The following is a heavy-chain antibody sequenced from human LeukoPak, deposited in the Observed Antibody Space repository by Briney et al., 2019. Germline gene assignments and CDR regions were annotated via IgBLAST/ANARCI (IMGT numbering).Heavy chain of an antibody. V-gene: IGHV4-59*01. CDR3: ARTGSTVTMLYPFDH. J-gene: IGHJ4*02. CDR1: GGSIRSYY. Sequence: SETLSLTCTVSGGSIRSYYWSWIRQPPGKGLEWIGYIYYSGSTNYNPSLKSRVSISVDTSKNQFSLKLSSATAADTAVYYCARTGSTVTMLYPFDHWGQGTLVTVSS. D-gene: IGHD4-17*01. CDR2: IYYSGST.